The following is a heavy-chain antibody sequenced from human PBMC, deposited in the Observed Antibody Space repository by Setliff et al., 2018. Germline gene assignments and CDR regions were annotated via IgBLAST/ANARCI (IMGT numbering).Heavy chain of an antibody. CDR1: GYTFTSHY. V-gene: IGHV1-46*01. Sequence: SVKVSCKASGYTFTSHYMHWVRQAPGLGLEWMGTINPSSGRTSYAQKFQGRVTMTRDTSTSTVYRDMSSLRSEDTAVYYCARDVFPYHYEGAFDIWGQGTMVTVSS. D-gene: IGHD3-22*01. CDR2: INPSSGRT. J-gene: IGHJ3*02. CDR3: ARDVFPYHYEGAFDI.